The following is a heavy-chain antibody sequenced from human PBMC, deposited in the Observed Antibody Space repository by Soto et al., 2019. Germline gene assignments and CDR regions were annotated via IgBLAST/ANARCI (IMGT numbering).Heavy chain of an antibody. Sequence: SETLSLTCTVSGGSMKNFFWSWIRQPPGKGLEWIGYIPYSGGPTYTPSLKSRVSIAIDTSRNQFSLRLTSVTTADTAVYYCAASEVGLISVLGTWGQGTQGTVSS. J-gene: IGHJ5*02. CDR3: AASEVGLISVLGT. D-gene: IGHD3-10*02. CDR1: GGSMKNFF. CDR2: IPYSGGP. V-gene: IGHV4-59*01.